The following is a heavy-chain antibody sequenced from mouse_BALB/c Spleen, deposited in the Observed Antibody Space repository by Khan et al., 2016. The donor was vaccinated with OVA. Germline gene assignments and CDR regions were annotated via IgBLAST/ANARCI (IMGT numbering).Heavy chain of an antibody. J-gene: IGHJ4*01. CDR3: AGSNYCGSGLYAMDY. D-gene: IGHD1-1*01. CDR1: GYTFTSYW. Sequence: DLVKPGASVRLSCTASGYTFTSYWINWIKQRPGQGLEWIGRISPGSGSDYYNDMFKGKATLTIDTSSSKAYIQVRSLSSEDSAVYCGAGSNYCGSGLYAMDYWGQGTSVTVSS. V-gene: IGHV1S41*01. CDR2: ISPGSGSD.